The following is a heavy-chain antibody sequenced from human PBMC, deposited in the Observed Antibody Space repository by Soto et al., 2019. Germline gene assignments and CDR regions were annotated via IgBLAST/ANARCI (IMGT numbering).Heavy chain of an antibody. CDR1: GGSFSAYY. CDR3: ARTYYESSGYTTGGAFDI. V-gene: IGHV4-34*01. CDR2: INHSGST. J-gene: IGHJ3*02. Sequence: WETLSLTCAVYGGSFSAYYWSWIRQPPGKGLEWIGEINHSGSTNYNPSLKSRVTISVDTSKNQFSLKLSSVTAADTAVYYCARTYYESSGYTTGGAFDIWGQGTMVTVSS. D-gene: IGHD3-22*01.